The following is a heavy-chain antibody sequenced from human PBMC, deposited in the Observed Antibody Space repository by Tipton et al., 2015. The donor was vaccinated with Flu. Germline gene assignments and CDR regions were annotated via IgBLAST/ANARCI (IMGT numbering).Heavy chain of an antibody. CDR2: INHSGST. Sequence: LRLSCAVYGGSFSGYYWSWIRQPPGKGLEWIGEINHSGSTNYNPSLKSRVTISVDTSKNQFSLKLSSVTAADTAVYYCARDRSGYSIFFDYWGQGTLVTVSS. CDR3: ARDRSGYSIFFDY. V-gene: IGHV4-34*01. J-gene: IGHJ4*02. CDR1: GGSFSGYY. D-gene: IGHD3-22*01.